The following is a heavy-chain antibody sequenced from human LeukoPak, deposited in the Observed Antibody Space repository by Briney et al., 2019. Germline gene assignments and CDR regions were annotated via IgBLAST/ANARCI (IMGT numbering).Heavy chain of an antibody. D-gene: IGHD5/OR15-5a*01. CDR3: AREPSGNFGQLVSSAEYFLH. J-gene: IGHJ1*01. Sequence: GGSLRLSCATSGFNFSNYAIHWVRQAPGKGLEWVADISFDGDNEYYADSVRGRFMIARDNSKNTVYLQMNSLTIEDTAVYYCAREPSGNFGQLVSSAEYFLHWGQGTRVTVSS. CDR1: GFNFSNYA. V-gene: IGHV3-30-3*01. CDR2: ISFDGDNE.